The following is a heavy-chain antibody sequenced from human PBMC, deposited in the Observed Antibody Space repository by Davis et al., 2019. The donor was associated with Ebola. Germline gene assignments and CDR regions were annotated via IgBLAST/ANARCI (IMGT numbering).Heavy chain of an antibody. Sequence: SVKVSCKASGGTFSSYAISWVRQAPGQGLEWMGGIIPIFGTANYAQKFQGRVTITADESTSTAYMELSSLRSEDTAVYYCASSQEEDIVVVPAAPSYYYGMDVWGQGTTVTVSS. V-gene: IGHV1-69*13. J-gene: IGHJ6*02. CDR1: GGTFSSYA. D-gene: IGHD2-2*01. CDR2: IIPIFGTA. CDR3: ASSQEEDIVVVPAAPSYYYGMDV.